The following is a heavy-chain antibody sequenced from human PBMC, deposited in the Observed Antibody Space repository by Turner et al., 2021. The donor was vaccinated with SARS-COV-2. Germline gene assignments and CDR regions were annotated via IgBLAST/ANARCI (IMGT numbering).Heavy chain of an antibody. J-gene: IGHJ4*02. D-gene: IGHD3-22*01. CDR1: GGSISSRSYF. CDR2: IYYSGST. Sequence: QLQLQESGPGLVKHSETLSLTCTVPGGSISSRSYFWGWIRQPPGKGLEWIGSIYYSGSTYHNPSLKSRVTISVDTSKNQFSLKLSSVTAADTAVYYCARNSPKWYYYDSSGYYDYWGQGTLVTVSS. V-gene: IGHV4-39*01. CDR3: ARNSPKWYYYDSSGYYDY.